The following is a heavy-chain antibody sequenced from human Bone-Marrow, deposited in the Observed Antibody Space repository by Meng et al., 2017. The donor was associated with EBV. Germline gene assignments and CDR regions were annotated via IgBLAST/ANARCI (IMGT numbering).Heavy chain of an antibody. Sequence: QIQLQQSGPGLVKPSQTLSLTCDISGASVSSDISAWNWIRQSPSRGLDWLGRTYYRSKWYNDYAVSVKSRITIKPHSSKNQFSLQLNSVTPEDTAVYFCARDRYGYFDYWGQGTLVTVSS. D-gene: IGHD4-17*01. CDR2: TYYRSKWYN. V-gene: IGHV6-1*02. CDR1: GASVSSDISA. CDR3: ARDRYGYFDY. J-gene: IGHJ4*02.